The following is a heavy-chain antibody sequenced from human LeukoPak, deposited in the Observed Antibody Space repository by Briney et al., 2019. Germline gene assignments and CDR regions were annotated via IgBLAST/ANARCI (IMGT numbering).Heavy chain of an antibody. CDR1: GFTFSTYW. CDR3: VKLSIIGVDY. V-gene: IGHV3-74*01. J-gene: IGHJ4*02. Sequence: GGSLRLSCAASGFTFSTYWMHWVRQAPGKGLVWVSGINSDGRNTNYADSVKGRFTTSRDNDKNTLYLQMNSLRAEDTAVYYCVKLSIIGVDYWGQGALVTVSS. CDR2: INSDGRNT. D-gene: IGHD2/OR15-2a*01.